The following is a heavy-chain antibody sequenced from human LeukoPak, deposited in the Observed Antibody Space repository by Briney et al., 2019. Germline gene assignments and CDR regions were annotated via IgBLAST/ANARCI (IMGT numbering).Heavy chain of an antibody. CDR3: ARSRANYYDSSGYFVDDYYYYMDV. V-gene: IGHV1-46*01. D-gene: IGHD3-22*01. CDR2: IIPSDGFT. CDR1: GYTFSSYY. Sequence: ASVKVSCKASGYTFSSYYVHWVRQAPGQGLEWMGMIIPSDGFTSYAQKFQGRVTMTRDMSTSTVYMELSSLRSEDTAVYYCARSRANYYDSSGYFVDDYYYYMDVWGKGTTVTISS. J-gene: IGHJ6*03.